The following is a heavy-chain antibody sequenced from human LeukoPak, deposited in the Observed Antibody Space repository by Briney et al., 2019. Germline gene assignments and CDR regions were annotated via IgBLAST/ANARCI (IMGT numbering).Heavy chain of an antibody. V-gene: IGHV3-74*01. CDR1: GFTFSNYW. Sequence: SGGSLRLSCAASGFTFSNYWMHWVHQGPGKGLVWVSRINSDGSTTQYADSVRGRFTISRDNAKNTLYLQMNSLRAEDTAVYYCALSEGGDSRGYDAYDIWGQGTMVTVSS. J-gene: IGHJ3*02. D-gene: IGHD3-22*01. CDR2: INSDGSTT. CDR3: ALSEGGDSRGYDAYDI.